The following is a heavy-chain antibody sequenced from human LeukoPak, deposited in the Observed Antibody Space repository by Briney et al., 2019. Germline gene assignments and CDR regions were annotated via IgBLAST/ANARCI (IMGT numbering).Heavy chain of an antibody. CDR2: ISAYNGNT. Sequence: GASVKVSCKASGYTFTSYGISWVRQAPGQGLEWMGWISAYNGNTNYAQKLQGRVTMTTDTSTSTAYMELRSLRSDDTAVYYCARDSRRPFLGYNDYYYYMDVWGKGTTVTVSS. CDR3: ARDSRRPFLGYNDYYYYMDV. J-gene: IGHJ6*03. CDR1: GYTFTSYG. D-gene: IGHD3-3*02. V-gene: IGHV1-18*01.